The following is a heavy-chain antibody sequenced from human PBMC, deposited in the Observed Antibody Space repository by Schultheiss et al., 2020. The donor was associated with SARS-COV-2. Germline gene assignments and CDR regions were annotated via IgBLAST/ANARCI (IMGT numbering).Heavy chain of an antibody. D-gene: IGHD1-26*01. CDR1: GFTFSSYS. Sequence: GGSLRLSCAASGFTFSSYSMNWVRQAPYKGLEWLSLIAYNGINKYYADSVKGRFTISRDNSKNTLYLQMNSLRAEDTTVYYCATGDWYSGSYYCDSWGQGILVTVSS. V-gene: IGHV3-30*03. CDR3: ATGDWYSGSYYCDS. CDR2: IAYNGINK. J-gene: IGHJ4*02.